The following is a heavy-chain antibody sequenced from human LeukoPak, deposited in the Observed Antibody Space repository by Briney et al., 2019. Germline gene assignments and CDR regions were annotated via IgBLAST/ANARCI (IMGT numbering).Heavy chain of an antibody. CDR2: IYHRGRT. V-gene: IGHV4-4*02. CDR3: ARNGVPPRAWFDP. D-gene: IGHD2-8*01. CDR1: GDSISSSNW. J-gene: IGHJ5*02. Sequence: SETLSLTCAVSGDSISSSNWWSWVRQSPGKGLEWIGGIYHRGRTNYNPSLKSRVTISVDKSKNQFSLRLTSVTAADTAVYYCARNGVPPRAWFDPWGQGTLVTVSS.